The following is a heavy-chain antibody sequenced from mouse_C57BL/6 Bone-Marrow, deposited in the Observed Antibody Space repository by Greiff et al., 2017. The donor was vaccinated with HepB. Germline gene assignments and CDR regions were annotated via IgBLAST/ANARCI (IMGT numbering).Heavy chain of an antibody. CDR3: ARRGLYDSYWYFDV. CDR1: GYTFTSYW. Sequence: VQLQQPGAELVKPGASVKLSCKASGYTFTSYWMHWVKQRPGRGLEWIGRIDPNSGGTKYNEKFKSKATLTVDKPSSTAYMQRSSLTSEDSAVYYCARRGLYDSYWYFDVWGTGTTVTVSS. D-gene: IGHD2-4*01. CDR2: IDPNSGGT. V-gene: IGHV1-72*01. J-gene: IGHJ1*03.